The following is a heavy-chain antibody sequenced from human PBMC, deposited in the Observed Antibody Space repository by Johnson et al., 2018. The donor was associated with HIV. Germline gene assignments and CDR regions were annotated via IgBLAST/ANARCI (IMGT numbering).Heavy chain of an antibody. J-gene: IGHJ3*02. Sequence: VQLVESGGGLVQPGGSLRLSCAASGFALSNYWMHWVRQAPGKGLVWVARIKSDGGSTSYVDSVKGRFIISRDNTKNTLYLQMNSLRADDTAVYYCAREGPSERAGFDIWGQGTMVTVSS. CDR3: AREGPSERAGFDI. V-gene: IGHV3-74*01. CDR1: GFALSNYW. CDR2: IKSDGGST.